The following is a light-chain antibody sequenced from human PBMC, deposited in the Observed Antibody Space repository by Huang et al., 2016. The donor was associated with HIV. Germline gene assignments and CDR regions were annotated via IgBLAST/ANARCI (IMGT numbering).Light chain of an antibody. CDR3: VQYDDWSFCT. Sequence: IVMTQSPATLSVSPGERATLCRASQGVTMNLAWYQQKPGQAPRLLIYASSTRASGVPARFSGSGSGTECTLTITSLQSEDFAVYYCVQYDDWSFCTFGPGTTVDIK. J-gene: IGKJ3*01. V-gene: IGKV3-15*01. CDR2: ASS. CDR1: QGVTMN.